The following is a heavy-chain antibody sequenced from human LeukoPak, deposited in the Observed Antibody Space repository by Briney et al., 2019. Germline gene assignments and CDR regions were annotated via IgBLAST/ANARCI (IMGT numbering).Heavy chain of an antibody. CDR3: ARVAAADYYMDV. CDR2: MNPNSGNT. CDR1: GYTFTSYD. V-gene: IGHV1-8*03. Sequence: ASVKVSCKASGYTFTSYDINWVRQATGQGLEWMGWMNPNSGNTGYAQKFQGRVTITRNTSISTAYMELSSLRSEDTAVYYYARVAAADYYMDVWGKGTTVTVSS. D-gene: IGHD6-13*01. J-gene: IGHJ6*03.